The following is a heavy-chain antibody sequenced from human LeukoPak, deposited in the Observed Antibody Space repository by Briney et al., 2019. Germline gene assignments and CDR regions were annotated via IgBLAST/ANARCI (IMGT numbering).Heavy chain of an antibody. Sequence: GASVKVSCKASGYTFTGYYMHWVRQAPGQGLEWMGWINPNSGGTKYAQKFQGRVTMTRDTSITTAYMELSRLRSDDTAVYYCARDKCGGGCWAWFDPWGQGTLVIVSS. CDR1: GYTFTGYY. D-gene: IGHD2-21*02. J-gene: IGHJ5*02. CDR3: ARDKCGGGCWAWFDP. V-gene: IGHV1-2*02. CDR2: INPNSGGT.